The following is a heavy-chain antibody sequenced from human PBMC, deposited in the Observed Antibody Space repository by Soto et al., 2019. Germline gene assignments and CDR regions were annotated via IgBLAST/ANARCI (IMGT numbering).Heavy chain of an antibody. CDR1: GFTFSSYA. Sequence: EVQLLESGGGLVQPGGSLRLSCAASGFTFSSYAMSWVRQAPGKGLEWVSAISGSGGSTYYADSVKGRFTISRDNSKNTLYLQMNSLRAEDTAVYYCAKDLGSSSPSVPCYMDVWGKGTTVTVSS. CDR3: AKDLGSSSPSVPCYMDV. D-gene: IGHD6-6*01. V-gene: IGHV3-23*01. CDR2: ISGSGGST. J-gene: IGHJ6*03.